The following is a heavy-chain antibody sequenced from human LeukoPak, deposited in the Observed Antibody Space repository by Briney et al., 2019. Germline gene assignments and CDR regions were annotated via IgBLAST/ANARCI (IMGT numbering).Heavy chain of an antibody. Sequence: ASVKVSCKASGYTFTDYGLSWVRQAPGQGLEWMGWIRVYNGDTSYAQKFQGRLTVTTDPSTSTAYMELRSLRSDDTAAYYCARGGDNYMDFWGQGTLVTISS. J-gene: IGHJ4*02. CDR1: GYTFTDYG. D-gene: IGHD1-1*01. CDR2: IRVYNGDT. V-gene: IGHV1-18*01. CDR3: ARGGDNYMDF.